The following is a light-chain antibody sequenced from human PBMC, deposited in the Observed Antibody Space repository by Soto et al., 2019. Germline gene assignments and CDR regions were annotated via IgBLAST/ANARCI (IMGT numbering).Light chain of an antibody. CDR2: EVS. Sequence: QSALTQPASVSGSPGQSITISCTATSSDVGSYNLVSWYQQHPGKAPKLMIYEVSKRPSGVSNRFSGSKSGNTASLTISGLQAEDEADYYCCSYAGSSTLYVFGTGTKVTVL. CDR1: SSDVGSYNL. V-gene: IGLV2-23*02. J-gene: IGLJ1*01. CDR3: CSYAGSSTLYV.